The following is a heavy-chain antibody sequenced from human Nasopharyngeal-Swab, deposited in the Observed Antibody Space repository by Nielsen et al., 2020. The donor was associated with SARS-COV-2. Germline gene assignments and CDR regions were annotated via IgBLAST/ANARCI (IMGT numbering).Heavy chain of an antibody. J-gene: IGHJ6*02. CDR1: GGSISIGGYY. CDR2: IYYSGST. CDR3: ARTRAYSSSWSRDYYYYYGMDV. D-gene: IGHD6-13*01. Sequence: SETLSLTCTVSGGSISIGGYYWSWIRQHPGKGLEWIGYIYYSGSTYYNPSLKSRVTISVDTSKNQFSLKLSSVTAADTAVYYCARTRAYSSSWSRDYYYYYGMDVWGQGTTVTVSS. V-gene: IGHV4-31*03.